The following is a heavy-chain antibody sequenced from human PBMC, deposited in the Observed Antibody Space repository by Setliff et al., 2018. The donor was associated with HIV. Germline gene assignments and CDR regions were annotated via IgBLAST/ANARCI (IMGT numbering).Heavy chain of an antibody. CDR2: INTNTGNP. D-gene: IGHD3-22*01. V-gene: IGHV7-4-1*02. CDR3: ARDGYYYDSSGHLAYYFDY. Sequence: ASVKVSCKASGYTFTSYAMNWVRQAPGQGLEWMGWINTNTGNPTYAQGFTGRFVFSLDTSVSTAYLQISSLKAEDIAVYYCARDGYYYDSSGHLAYYFDYWGQGQWSPSPQ. CDR1: GYTFTSYA. J-gene: IGHJ4*02.